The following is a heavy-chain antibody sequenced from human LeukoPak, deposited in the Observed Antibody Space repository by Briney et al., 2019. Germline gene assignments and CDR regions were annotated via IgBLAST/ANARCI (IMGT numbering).Heavy chain of an antibody. D-gene: IGHD3-16*02. CDR2: INPNSGGT. CDR3: ARDEHMITFGGVIVIMHY. V-gene: IGHV1-2*02. J-gene: IGHJ4*02. CDR1: GYTFTGYY. Sequence: ASVKVSCKASGYTFTGYYMHWVRQAPGQGLEWMGWINPNSGGTNYAQKFQGRVTMTRDTSISTAYMELSRLRSDDTAVYYCARDEHMITFGGVIVIMHYWGQGTLVTVSS.